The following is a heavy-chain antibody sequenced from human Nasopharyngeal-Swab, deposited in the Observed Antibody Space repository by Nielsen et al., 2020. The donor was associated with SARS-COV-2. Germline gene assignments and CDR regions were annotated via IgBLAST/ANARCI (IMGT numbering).Heavy chain of an antibody. J-gene: IGHJ4*02. CDR2: IKQDGSEK. V-gene: IGHV3-7*01. D-gene: IGHD6-19*01. CDR3: ARDHRGAVAGLGY. Sequence: WIRQPPGKGLEWVANIKQDGSEKYYVDSVKGRFTISRDNAKNSLYLQMNSLRAEDTAVYYCARDHRGAVAGLGYWGQGTLVTVSS.